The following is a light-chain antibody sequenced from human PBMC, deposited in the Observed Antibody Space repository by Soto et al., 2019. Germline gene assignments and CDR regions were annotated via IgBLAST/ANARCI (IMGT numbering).Light chain of an antibody. J-gene: IGLJ2*01. CDR2: DVS. V-gene: IGLV2-14*01. Sequence: QSALTQPASVSGSPGQSITISCTGTSSDVGAYNYVSWYQQHPGKAPKLMIYDVSDWPSGISNRFSGSKSGNTASLTISGLQAEDEADYYCTSYTSASTLVFGGGTQLTVL. CDR3: TSYTSASTLV. CDR1: SSDVGAYNY.